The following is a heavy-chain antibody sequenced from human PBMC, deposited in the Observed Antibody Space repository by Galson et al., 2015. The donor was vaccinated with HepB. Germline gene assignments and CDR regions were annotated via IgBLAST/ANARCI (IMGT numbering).Heavy chain of an antibody. D-gene: IGHD4-11*01. CDR2: IKPDGTEE. CDR1: GFTFNHYW. CDR3: ARHRSYNFDL. J-gene: IGHJ2*01. V-gene: IGHV3-7*03. Sequence: SLRLSCAASGFTFNHYWMTWVRQAPGKGLEWVGNIKPDGTEEYSVDSVKGRFTFSRDNAKNSVYLQMNSLTAEDTAVYYCARHRSYNFDLWGRGTLVTVSS.